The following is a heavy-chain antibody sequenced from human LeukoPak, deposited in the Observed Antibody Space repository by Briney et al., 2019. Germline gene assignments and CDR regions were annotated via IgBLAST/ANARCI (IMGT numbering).Heavy chain of an antibody. CDR1: GFTFSSYA. D-gene: IGHD2-15*01. V-gene: IGHV3-23*01. J-gene: IGHJ4*02. CDR3: ANLRAGEGYSNGKQTWGGSFDY. CDR2: ISGSGGST. Sequence: GGSLRLSCAASGFTFSSYAMSWVRQAPGKGLEWVSAISGSGGSTYYADSVKGRFTISRDNSKNTLYLQMNSLRAEDTAVYYCANLRAGEGYSNGKQTWGGSFDYWAREPWSPSPQ.